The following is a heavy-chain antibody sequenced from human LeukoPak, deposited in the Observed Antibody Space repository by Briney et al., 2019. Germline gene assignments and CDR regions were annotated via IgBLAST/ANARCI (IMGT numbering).Heavy chain of an antibody. CDR3: ARALYGGNSHYYYGMDV. D-gene: IGHD4-23*01. J-gene: IGHJ6*02. Sequence: PSETLSLTCTVSGDSISSYYWNWIRQPPGKGLEWIGYIYYSGNTNYNPSLKSRVTISVDTSKNQFSLKLSSVTAADTAVYYCARALYGGNSHYYYGMDVWGQGTTVTVSS. CDR2: IYYSGNT. V-gene: IGHV4-59*01. CDR1: GDSISSYY.